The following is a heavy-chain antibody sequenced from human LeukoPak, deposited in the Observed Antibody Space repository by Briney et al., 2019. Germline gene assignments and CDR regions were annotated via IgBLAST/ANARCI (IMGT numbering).Heavy chain of an antibody. CDR1: GFTFSSYW. V-gene: IGHV3-74*01. J-gene: IGHJ4*02. CDR3: ARDHLGYSFDY. Sequence: GGSLRLSCAASGFTFSSYWMHWVRQAPGKGLVWVSRINNDESHTTYADSVKGRLTISRDNAKNSLYLQMNSLRADDTAVYYCARDHLGYSFDYWDQGTLVTVSS. CDR2: INNDESHT.